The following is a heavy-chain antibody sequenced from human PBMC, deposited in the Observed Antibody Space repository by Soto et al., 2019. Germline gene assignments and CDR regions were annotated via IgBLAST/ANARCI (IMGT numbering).Heavy chain of an antibody. CDR1: GFTFSGSP. D-gene: IGHD1-1*01. V-gene: IGHV3-73*02. Sequence: EVQLVESGGGLVQPGGSLTLSCAASGFTFSGSPIHWVRQASGKGLEWVGRIRSKVNSYATAYAASVKGRFTVSRDYSRSTAYLQLNSLRTEDTAVYYCTRRIEVTTGTGSYFVFWGRGTLVTVSS. J-gene: IGHJ2*01. CDR3: TRRIEVTTGTGSYFVF. CDR2: IRSKVNSYAT.